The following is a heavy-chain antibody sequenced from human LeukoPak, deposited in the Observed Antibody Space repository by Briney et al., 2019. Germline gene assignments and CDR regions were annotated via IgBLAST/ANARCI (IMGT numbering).Heavy chain of an antibody. CDR1: GGSISSYY. J-gene: IGHJ4*02. CDR3: AREGYSYGLDY. D-gene: IGHD5-18*01. Sequence: SETLSLTCTVSGGSISSYYWSWIRQPPGKGLEWIGYIYYSGSTNYNPSLKSRVTISVDTSKNQFSLKLSSVTAADTAVYYCAREGYSYGLDYWGQGTLVTVSS. V-gene: IGHV4-59*01. CDR2: IYYSGST.